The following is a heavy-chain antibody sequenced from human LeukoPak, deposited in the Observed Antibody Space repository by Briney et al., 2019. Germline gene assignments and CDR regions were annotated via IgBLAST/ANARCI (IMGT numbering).Heavy chain of an antibody. V-gene: IGHV3-7*01. CDR2: IKYGGSDK. CDR3: ADLGSRD. CDR1: GFTFSSAW. D-gene: IGHD3-16*01. Sequence: GGSLRLSCAASGFTFSSAWMTWVRQAPGKGLEWVATIKYGGSDKYYVDSVKGRFTIYRDNAKKSLWLQMNSLRVEDTAMYYCADLGSRDWGQGTLVTVSS. J-gene: IGHJ4*02.